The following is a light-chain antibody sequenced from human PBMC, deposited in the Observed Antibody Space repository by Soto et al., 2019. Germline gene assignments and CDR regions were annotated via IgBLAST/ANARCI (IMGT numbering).Light chain of an antibody. J-gene: IGLJ2*01. Sequence: QSALTQPASVSGSPGQSITISCTGTSSDVGGYNFVSLYQQHPAEAPRLMIYEGNKRPSGVSNRFSGSKSGNTASLTISGLQADDEANYYCCSYAGSSNVVFGGGTKLTVL. V-gene: IGLV2-23*01. CDR3: CSYAGSSNVV. CDR1: SSDVGGYNF. CDR2: EGN.